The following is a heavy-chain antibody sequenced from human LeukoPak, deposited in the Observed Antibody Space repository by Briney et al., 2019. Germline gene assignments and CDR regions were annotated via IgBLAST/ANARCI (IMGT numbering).Heavy chain of an antibody. J-gene: IGHJ5*02. CDR2: ISGSGGNT. CDR1: GFTFSSYA. V-gene: IGHV3-23*01. CDR3: AKSLTGSPNWFDP. Sequence: PGGSLRLSCAASGFTFSSYAMSWVLQAPGKGLEWVSAISGSGGNTYYADSVKGRFTISRDNSKNTLYLQMNSLRAEDTAVYYCAKSLTGSPNWFDPWGQGTLVTVSS. D-gene: IGHD3-9*01.